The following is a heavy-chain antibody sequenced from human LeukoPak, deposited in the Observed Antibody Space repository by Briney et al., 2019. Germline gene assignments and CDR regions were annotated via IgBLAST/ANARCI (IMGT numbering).Heavy chain of an antibody. CDR3: AKEVTGTGYAFGF. CDR1: GFSFSSYA. Sequence: GGSLRLSCAASGFSFSSYAMSWVRQAPGRGMGWVSTISARGDSTYYAAAVKGRFTISRDNFRNTLYLQMNSLRDEDTAVYYCAKEVTGTGYAFGFWGQGTLVTGSS. D-gene: IGHD6-19*01. V-gene: IGHV3-23*01. CDR2: ISARGDST. J-gene: IGHJ4*02.